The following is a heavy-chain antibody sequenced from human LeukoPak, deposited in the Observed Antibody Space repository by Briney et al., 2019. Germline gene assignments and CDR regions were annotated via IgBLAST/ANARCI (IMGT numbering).Heavy chain of an antibody. Sequence: ASVKVSCKASGYTFTGYYMHWVRQAPGQGLEWMGWINANTGGTSYAQKFQARVTMTRDTSISTAYMELSSLRSDDTAVYYCARLPPMPRDFDYWGHGTLVTVSS. CDR1: GYTFTGYY. J-gene: IGHJ4*01. CDR3: ARLPPMPRDFDY. D-gene: IGHD2-2*01. V-gene: IGHV1-2*02. CDR2: INANTGGT.